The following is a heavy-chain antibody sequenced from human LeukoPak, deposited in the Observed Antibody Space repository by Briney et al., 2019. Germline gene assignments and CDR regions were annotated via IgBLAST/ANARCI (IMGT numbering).Heavy chain of an antibody. J-gene: IGHJ4*02. CDR1: GFSFSNYW. Sequence: GGSLRLSCAASGFSFSNYWMTWVRQAPGKGLEWVANIKQDGSEKYYVDSVKGRFTISRDNAKNSLYLQMNSLRAEDTAVYYCARRSSVWYWGQGTLVTVSS. CDR2: IKQDGSEK. CDR3: ARRSSVWY. D-gene: IGHD6-19*01. V-gene: IGHV3-7*01.